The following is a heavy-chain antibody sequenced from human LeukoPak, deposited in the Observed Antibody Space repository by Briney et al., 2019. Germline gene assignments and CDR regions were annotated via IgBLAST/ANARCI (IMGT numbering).Heavy chain of an antibody. V-gene: IGHV4-34*01. CDR3: ARGPYSYDSSGAFDI. CDR2: INHSGST. J-gene: IGHJ3*02. Sequence: SETLSLTCAVYGVSFSGYYWSWIRQPPGKGLEWIGEINHSGSTNYNPSLKSRVTISVDTSKNQFSLKLSSVTAADTAVYFCARGPYSYDSSGAFDIWGQGTMVTVSS. CDR1: GVSFSGYY. D-gene: IGHD3-22*01.